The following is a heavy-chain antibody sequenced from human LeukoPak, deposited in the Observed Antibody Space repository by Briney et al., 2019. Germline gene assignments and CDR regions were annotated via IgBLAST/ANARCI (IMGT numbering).Heavy chain of an antibody. V-gene: IGHV1-2*02. CDR2: INPNSGGT. CDR3: ARDTTMITYWFYP. D-gene: IGHD5-18*01. J-gene: IGHJ5*02. Sequence: ASVKVSCKAPGYTFTGYYMHWVRRAPGQGLEWMGWINPNSGGTNYAQKFQGRVTMTRDTSVSTAYMELNRLRSDDTGVYYCARDTTMITYWFYPWGQGTLVTVSS. CDR1: GYTFTGYY.